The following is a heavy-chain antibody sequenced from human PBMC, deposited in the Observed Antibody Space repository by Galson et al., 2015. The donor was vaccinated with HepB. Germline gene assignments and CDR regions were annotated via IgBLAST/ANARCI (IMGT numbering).Heavy chain of an antibody. CDR3: ARDIIWFGELFFFDY. CDR1: GDSVSSNSAA. J-gene: IGHJ4*02. D-gene: IGHD3-10*01. V-gene: IGHV6-1*01. Sequence: CAISGDSVSSNSAAWNWIRQSPSRGLEWLGRTYYRSKWYNDFAVSVKSRITINPDTSKNQFSLQLSSVTPEDTAVYYCARDIIWFGELFFFDYWGQGTLVTVSS. CDR2: TYYRSKWYN.